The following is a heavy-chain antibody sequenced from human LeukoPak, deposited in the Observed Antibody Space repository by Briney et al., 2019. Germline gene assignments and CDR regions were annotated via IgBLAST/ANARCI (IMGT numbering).Heavy chain of an antibody. J-gene: IGHJ4*02. Sequence: GGSLRLSCAASGFTFEDHVMHWVRHAPGKGQEWVSSISWSGDRMGYADAVKGRFTISRDNAKNSLFLQMNSLRVEDTALYYCAKDLGGSATTVWGQGTLVTVSS. CDR2: ISWSGDRM. D-gene: IGHD2-2*01. CDR3: AKDLGGSATTV. CDR1: GFTFEDHV. V-gene: IGHV3-9*01.